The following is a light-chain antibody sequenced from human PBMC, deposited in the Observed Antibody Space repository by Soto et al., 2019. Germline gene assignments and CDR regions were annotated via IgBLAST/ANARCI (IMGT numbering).Light chain of an antibody. Sequence: QSVLTQPPSVSGSPGQRITLSCTGSSSNIGADFDVYWYQQLPGAAPKLLIYGNTNRPSGVPDRFSGSKSGTSAYLAITGLQAEDEADYYCQSYDRSLTGVFGTGTKLTVL. V-gene: IGLV1-40*01. CDR2: GNT. CDR3: QSYDRSLTGV. CDR1: SSNIGADFD. J-gene: IGLJ1*01.